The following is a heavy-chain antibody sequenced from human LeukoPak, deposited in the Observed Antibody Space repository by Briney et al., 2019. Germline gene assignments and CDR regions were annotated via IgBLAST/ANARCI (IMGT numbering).Heavy chain of an antibody. J-gene: IGHJ4*02. CDR2: ISYDGSNK. Sequence: GRSLRLSCAASGFTFSSYAMHWVRQAPGKGLEWVAVISYDGSNKYYADSVKGRFTISRDNSKNTLYLQMNSLRAEDTAVYYCAKDRRIRQGETAGPVDYWGQGTLVTVSS. V-gene: IGHV3-30*04. CDR1: GFTFSSYA. D-gene: IGHD3-16*01. CDR3: AKDRRIRQGETAGPVDY.